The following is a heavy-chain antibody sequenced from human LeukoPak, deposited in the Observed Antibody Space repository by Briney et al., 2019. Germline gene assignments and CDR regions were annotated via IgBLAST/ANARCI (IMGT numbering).Heavy chain of an antibody. CDR3: AKGAGVYGSGSYPWFDY. D-gene: IGHD3-10*01. Sequence: PGGSLRLSCAASGFTFSSYAMSWVRQAPGKGLEWVSAISGSGGSTYYADSVKGRFTISRDNSKNTLYLQMNSLRAEDTAVYYCAKGAGVYGSGSYPWFDYWGQGTLVTVSS. V-gene: IGHV3-23*01. CDR1: GFTFSSYA. CDR2: ISGSGGST. J-gene: IGHJ4*02.